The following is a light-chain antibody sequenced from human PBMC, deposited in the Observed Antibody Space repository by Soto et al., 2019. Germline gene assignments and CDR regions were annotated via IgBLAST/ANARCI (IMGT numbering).Light chain of an antibody. CDR1: QSVSSSY. CDR3: QQYGSSPPRYT. V-gene: IGKV3-20*01. CDR2: GAS. J-gene: IGKJ2*01. Sequence: EIVLTQSPGTLSLSPGERATLSCRASQSVSSSYLAWYQQKPGQAPRLLIYGASSRATGIPDRLSGSGSGTDFNPTISRLEPEDFAVYYCQQYGSSPPRYTFGQGTKLEIK.